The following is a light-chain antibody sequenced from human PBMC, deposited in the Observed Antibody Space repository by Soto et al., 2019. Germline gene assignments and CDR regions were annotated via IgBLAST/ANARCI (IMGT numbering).Light chain of an antibody. CDR3: QQYGYSPIT. V-gene: IGKV4-1*01. CDR2: WAS. Sequence: DIVMTQSPDSLAASLGESATINCKSSQSLVYCCNDKSYLTWYQRKPGQPPKLLIYWASTRKSGVPDRFSGSGSGTDFTLTIDGLEPEDFVVYYCQQYGYSPITFGQGTRLEIK. J-gene: IGKJ5*01. CDR1: QSLVYCCNDKSY.